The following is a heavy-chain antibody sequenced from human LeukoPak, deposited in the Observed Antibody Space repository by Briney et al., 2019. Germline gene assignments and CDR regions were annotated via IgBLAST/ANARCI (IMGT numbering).Heavy chain of an antibody. V-gene: IGHV3-9*01. J-gene: IGHJ4*02. CDR2: ISWNSGSI. CDR1: GFTLDDYA. Sequence: GGSLRLSCAASGFTLDDYAMHWVRQAPGKGLEWVSGISWNSGSIGYADSVKGRFTISRDNAKNSLYLQMNSLRAEDTALYYCAKDIRVGSGWSNFDYWGQGTLVTVSS. CDR3: AKDIRVGSGWSNFDY. D-gene: IGHD6-19*01.